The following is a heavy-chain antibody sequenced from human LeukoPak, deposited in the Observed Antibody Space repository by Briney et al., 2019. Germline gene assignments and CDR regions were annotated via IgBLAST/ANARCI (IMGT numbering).Heavy chain of an antibody. CDR2: ISSSSSTI. J-gene: IGHJ4*02. Sequence: GGSLRLSCAASGFTFSYHSMTWVRQAPGKGLEWLSYISSSSSTIYYADSVKGRFTISRDDAKNSLYLQMNSLRADDTAVYYCAKDRMAGGDYWGQGTLVTVSS. V-gene: IGHV3-48*01. CDR1: GFTFSYHS. CDR3: AKDRMAGGDY. D-gene: IGHD6-19*01.